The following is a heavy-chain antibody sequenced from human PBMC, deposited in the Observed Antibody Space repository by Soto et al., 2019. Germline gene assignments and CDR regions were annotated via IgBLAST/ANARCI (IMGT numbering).Heavy chain of an antibody. CDR2: INHRGNT. CDR3: ARGVYNTIFGVVSLDY. Sequence: PSETLSLTCAVYGESFSGYYWSWIRQPPGKGLEWIGEINHRGNTNYNPSLKSRVTMSVDTSKNQFSLKLSSVTAADTAVYYCARGVYNTIFGVVSLDYWGQGTLVTVS. J-gene: IGHJ4*02. CDR1: GESFSGYY. V-gene: IGHV4-34*01. D-gene: IGHD3-3*01.